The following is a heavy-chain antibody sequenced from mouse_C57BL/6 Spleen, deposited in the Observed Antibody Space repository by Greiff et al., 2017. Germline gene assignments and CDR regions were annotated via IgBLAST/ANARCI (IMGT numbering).Heavy chain of an antibody. J-gene: IGHJ2*01. D-gene: IGHD1-1*01. CDR2: IDPSDSET. V-gene: IGHV1-52*01. CDR3: ARLGHNYGSSYAY. Sequence: QVQLQQPGAELVRPGSSVKLSCKASGYTFTSYWMHWVKQRPIQGLEWIGNIDPSDSETHYNQKFKDKATLTVDKSSSTAYMQLSSLTSEDSAVYYCARLGHNYGSSYAYWGQGTTLTVSS. CDR1: GYTFTSYW.